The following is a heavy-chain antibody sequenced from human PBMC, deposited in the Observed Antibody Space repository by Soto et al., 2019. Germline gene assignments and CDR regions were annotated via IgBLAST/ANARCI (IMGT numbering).Heavy chain of an antibody. J-gene: IGHJ4*02. CDR3: ARGRRAGVPAAIRTYYFDY. V-gene: IGHV1-8*01. D-gene: IGHD2-2*01. Sequence: ATVKVSCKASRYTFSSYDINWVTQSTGQDLEWMGWMNPNSGNTGYAQKFQGRVTMTRNTSISTAYMELSSLRSEDTAVYYCARGRRAGVPAAIRTYYFDYWGQGTLVTVSS. CDR2: MNPNSGNT. CDR1: RYTFSSYD.